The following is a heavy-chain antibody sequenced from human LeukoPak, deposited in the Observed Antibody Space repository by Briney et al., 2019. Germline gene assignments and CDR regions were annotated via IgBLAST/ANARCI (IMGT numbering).Heavy chain of an antibody. J-gene: IGHJ4*02. D-gene: IGHD1-26*01. Sequence: SETLSLTCTVSGSSISSFHWSWIRQPPGKGLEHIGNIYDSGSTYYNPSLKSRVTISVDTSKNQFSLKLSSVTAADTAVYYCARTYSGRSYYFDCWGQGTLVTVSS. CDR3: ARTYSGRSYYFDC. CDR1: GSSISSFH. CDR2: IYDSGST. V-gene: IGHV4-59*01.